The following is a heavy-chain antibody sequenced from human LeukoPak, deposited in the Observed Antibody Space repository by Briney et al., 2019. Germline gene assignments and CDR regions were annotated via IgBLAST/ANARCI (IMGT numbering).Heavy chain of an antibody. CDR3: AREGIAALDAFDS. CDR2: IYYSGST. J-gene: IGHJ3*02. D-gene: IGHD6-13*01. V-gene: IGHV4-59*01. Sequence: PSETLSLTCTVSGGSISSYYWSWIRQPPGKGLEWIGYIYYSGSTNYNPSLKSRVTISVDTSKNQFSLKLSSVTAADTAVYYCAREGIAALDAFDSWGQGTMVTVSS. CDR1: GGSISSYY.